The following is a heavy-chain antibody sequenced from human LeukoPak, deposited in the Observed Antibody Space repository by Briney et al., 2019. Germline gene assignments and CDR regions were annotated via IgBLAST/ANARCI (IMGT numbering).Heavy chain of an antibody. J-gene: IGHJ6*02. D-gene: IGHD6-19*01. Sequence: GRSLGLSCAASGFTFDDYAMHWVRQAPGKGLEWVSGISWNGGSIGYTDSVRGRFTISRDNAKNSLYLQMNSLRAEDTAVYYCVKDLRAVNYYGMDVWGQGTTVIVSS. V-gene: IGHV3-9*01. CDR1: GFTFDDYA. CDR3: VKDLRAVNYYGMDV. CDR2: ISWNGGSI.